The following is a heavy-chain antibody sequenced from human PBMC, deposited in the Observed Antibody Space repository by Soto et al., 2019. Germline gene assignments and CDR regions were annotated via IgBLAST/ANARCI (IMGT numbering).Heavy chain of an antibody. V-gene: IGHV3-23*01. J-gene: IGHJ4*02. Sequence: EVHLLESGGGLVQPGGSLTLSCAASGFTFTSYAMSWVRQAPGKGLEWVSAISAGGDSTFYADSVKGRLTISRDNSKNALYLKSSRLRAEDTAVYYCANRWLPTAATGCFDCWGLVTLVTASS. CDR2: ISAGGDST. D-gene: IGHD2-2*01. CDR1: GFTFTSYA. CDR3: ANRWLPTAATGCFDC.